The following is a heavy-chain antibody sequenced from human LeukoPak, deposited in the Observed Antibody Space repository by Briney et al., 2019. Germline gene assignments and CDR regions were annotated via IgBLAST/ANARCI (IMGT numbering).Heavy chain of an antibody. J-gene: IGHJ4*02. Sequence: GGSLRLSCAASGFTFSNFWMSWVRQAPGKGLEWVANINRDGSEKNYVDSVKGRFTISRDNAKNSLYLQMDSLRAEDTAVYYCARDLGWLQSDYWGQGTLVTVSS. CDR1: GFTFSNFW. CDR3: ARDLGWLQSDY. CDR2: INRDGSEK. D-gene: IGHD5-24*01. V-gene: IGHV3-7*01.